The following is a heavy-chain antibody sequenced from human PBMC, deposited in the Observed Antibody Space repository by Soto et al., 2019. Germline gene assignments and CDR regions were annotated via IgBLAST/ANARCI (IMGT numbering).Heavy chain of an antibody. D-gene: IGHD2-21*01. Sequence: EVQLVESGGGLVQPGRSLRLSCAGSGFSFNDFAMHWLRQAPGKGLEWVSGISWNGGVVGYADSVKGRFTISRDNAKSSLYLQMSSLRAEDTAFYYCAKSPYLQKYLNYFDVWGQGTLVTVSS. CDR2: ISWNGGVV. V-gene: IGHV3-9*01. CDR1: GFSFNDFA. CDR3: AKSPYLQKYLNYFDV. J-gene: IGHJ5*02.